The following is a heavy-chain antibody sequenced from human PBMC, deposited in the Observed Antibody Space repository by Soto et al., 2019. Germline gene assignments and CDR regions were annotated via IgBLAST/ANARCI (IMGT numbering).Heavy chain of an antibody. CDR1: GFTFSSYA. D-gene: IGHD5-18*01. J-gene: IGHJ4*02. Sequence: GGSLRLSCAASGFTFSSYAMHWVRQAPGKGLEWVAVISYDGSNKYYADSVKGRFTISRDNSKDTLYLQMNSLRAEDTAVYYCARDPDTPYFDYWGQGTLVTVSS. CDR2: ISYDGSNK. V-gene: IGHV3-30-3*01. CDR3: ARDPDTPYFDY.